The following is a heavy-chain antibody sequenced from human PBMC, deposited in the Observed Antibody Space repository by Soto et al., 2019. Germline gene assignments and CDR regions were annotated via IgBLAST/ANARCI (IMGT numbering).Heavy chain of an antibody. CDR1: GFTFTTYG. V-gene: IGHV3-23*01. D-gene: IGHD2-2*01. J-gene: IGHJ4*02. CDR3: ARDSADCASSSCYGFFGY. Sequence: GGSLRLSCAASGFTFTTYGMNWVRQAPGKGLEWVSAISGSGISTFYADSVKGRFTISRDNSKNTLYLQMNSLRAADTAVYYCARDSADCASSSCYGFFGYWGQGTLVTVSS. CDR2: ISGSGIST.